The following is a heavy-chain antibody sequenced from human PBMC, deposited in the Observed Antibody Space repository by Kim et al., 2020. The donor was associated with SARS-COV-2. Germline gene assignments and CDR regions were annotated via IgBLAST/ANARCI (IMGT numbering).Heavy chain of an antibody. CDR2: IHYSGST. V-gene: IGHV4-31*03. J-gene: IGHJ6*04. CDR1: GGSITSGGYF. CDR3: ARGLPDYGDSGGMDV. Sequence: SETLSLSCTVSGGSITSGGYFWSWIRQHPVKGLEWIGYIHYSGSTYYNPSLTSRVSISVDASKNRFSLKLSSVTAADTAVYYCARGLPDYGDSGGMDVWGKGTTVTVSS. D-gene: IGHD4-17*01.